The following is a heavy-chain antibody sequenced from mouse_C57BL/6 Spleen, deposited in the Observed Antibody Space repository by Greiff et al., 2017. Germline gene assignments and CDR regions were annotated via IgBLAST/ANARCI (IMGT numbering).Heavy chain of an antibody. D-gene: IGHD2-4*01. CDR1: GYTFTSYD. CDR2: IYPRDGST. Sequence: QVQLKESGPELVKPGASVKLSCKASGYTFTSYDINWVKQRPGQGLEWIGWIYPRDGSTKYNEKFKGKATLTVDKSSSTSYMELNSLTSEDSAVYFCAPYDYDGGFAYWGQGTLVAVCA. V-gene: IGHV1-85*01. CDR3: APYDYDGGFAY. J-gene: IGHJ3*01.